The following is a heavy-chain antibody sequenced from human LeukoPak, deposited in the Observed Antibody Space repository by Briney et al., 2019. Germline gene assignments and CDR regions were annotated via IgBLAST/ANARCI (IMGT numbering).Heavy chain of an antibody. CDR2: ISDSGIST. Sequence: GGSLRLSCAASEFTFSNYAMTWVRQAPGKGLEWVSYISDSGISTYYADSVKGRFTISRDNSKNTLHLQMTSLRAEDTAVYYCAKYITVTTNSYYYYMDVWDKGTTVTVSS. CDR1: EFTFSNYA. V-gene: IGHV3-23*01. D-gene: IGHD4-11*01. CDR3: AKYITVTTNSYYYYMDV. J-gene: IGHJ6*03.